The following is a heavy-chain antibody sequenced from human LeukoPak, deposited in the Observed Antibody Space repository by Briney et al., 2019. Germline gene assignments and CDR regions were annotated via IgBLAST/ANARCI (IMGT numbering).Heavy chain of an antibody. D-gene: IGHD6-19*01. J-gene: IGHJ5*02. Sequence: SETLSLTCAVYGGSFSGYYWSWIRQPPGKGLEWIGEINHSGSTNYNPSLKSRVTISADTSKNQFSLKLSSVTAADTAVYYCARDGPISSGWYLRVSWFDPWGQGTLVTVSS. CDR2: INHSGST. CDR3: ARDGPISSGWYLRVSWFDP. V-gene: IGHV4-34*01. CDR1: GGSFSGYY.